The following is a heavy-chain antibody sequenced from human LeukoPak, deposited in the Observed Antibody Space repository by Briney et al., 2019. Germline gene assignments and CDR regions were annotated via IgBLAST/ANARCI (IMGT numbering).Heavy chain of an antibody. V-gene: IGHV3-30*02. Sequence: GGSLRLSCAASGFTFSSYGMHWVRQAPGKGLEWVAFIRYDGSNKYYADSVKGRFTISRDNSKNTLYLQMNSLRAEDTAVYYCAKGKSYDFWRLEYFQHWGQGTLVTVSS. J-gene: IGHJ1*01. CDR1: GFTFSSYG. D-gene: IGHD3-3*01. CDR3: AKGKSYDFWRLEYFQH. CDR2: IRYDGSNK.